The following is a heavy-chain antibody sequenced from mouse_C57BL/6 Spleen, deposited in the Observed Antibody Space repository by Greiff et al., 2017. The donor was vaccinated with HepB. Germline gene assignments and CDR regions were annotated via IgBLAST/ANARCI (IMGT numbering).Heavy chain of an antibody. CDR3: ARRGTGTLDY. D-gene: IGHD4-1*01. Sequence: QVQLKQPGAELVKPGASVKLSCKASGYTFTSYWMQWVKQRPGQGLEWIGEIDPSDSYTNYNQKFKGKATLTVDTSSSTAYMQLSSLTSEDSAVYYCARRGTGTLDYWGQGTTLTVSS. J-gene: IGHJ2*01. CDR2: IDPSDSYT. CDR1: GYTFTSYW. V-gene: IGHV1-50*01.